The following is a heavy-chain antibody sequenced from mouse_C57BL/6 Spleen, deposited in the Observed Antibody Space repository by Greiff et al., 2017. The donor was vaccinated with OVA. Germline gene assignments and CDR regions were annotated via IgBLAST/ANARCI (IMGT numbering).Heavy chain of an antibody. J-gene: IGHJ2*01. V-gene: IGHV1-50*01. Sequence: QVQLQQPGAELVKPGASVKLSCKASGYTFTSYWMQWVKQRPGQGLEWIGEIDPSDSYTNYNQKFKGKATLTVDTSSSTAYMQLSSLTSEDSAVYYCARYDRDYFDYWGQGTTLTVSS. CDR2: IDPSDSYT. CDR1: GYTFTSYW. CDR3: ARYDRDYFDY. D-gene: IGHD2-12*01.